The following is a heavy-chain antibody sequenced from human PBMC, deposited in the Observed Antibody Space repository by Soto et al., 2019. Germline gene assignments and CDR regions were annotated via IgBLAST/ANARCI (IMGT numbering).Heavy chain of an antibody. CDR3: ARDRGIDIVVVPAATPAFDI. CDR1: GYTFTSYG. Sequence: ASVKVSCKASGYTFTSYGISWVRQAPGQGLEWMGWISAYNGNTNYAQKLQGRVTMTTDTSTSTAYMERRSLRSDDTAVYYCARDRGIDIVVVPAATPAFDIWGQGTMVTVSS. D-gene: IGHD2-2*01. J-gene: IGHJ3*02. CDR2: ISAYNGNT. V-gene: IGHV1-18*01.